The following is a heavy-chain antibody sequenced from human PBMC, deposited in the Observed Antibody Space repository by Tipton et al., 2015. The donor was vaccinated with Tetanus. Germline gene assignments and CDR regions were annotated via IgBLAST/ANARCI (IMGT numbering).Heavy chain of an antibody. D-gene: IGHD5-24*01. CDR1: GYSISSGYY. CDR2: IYRSGRA. CDR3: ARVPPLATVYFDC. J-gene: IGHJ4*02. Sequence: TLSLTCVVSGYSISSGYYWGWIRQPPGKGSEWIASIYRSGRASYNPSLKSRVTISVDTSKNQFSLNLSSLTAADTAVYYCARVPPLATVYFDCWGQGTLVTVSS. V-gene: IGHV4-38-2*01.